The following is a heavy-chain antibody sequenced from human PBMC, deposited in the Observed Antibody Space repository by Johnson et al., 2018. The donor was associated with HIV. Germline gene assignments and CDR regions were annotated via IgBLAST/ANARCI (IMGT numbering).Heavy chain of an antibody. CDR3: ARDKGGIVGYDAFDI. V-gene: IGHV3-30*03. CDR2: ISYDGSNK. CDR1: GFTFSDYY. Sequence: QVQLVESGGGLVKPGGSLRLSCAASGFTFSDYYMSWIRQAPGKGLEWVAVISYDGSNKYYADSVKGRFTIARDNSKNTLDLQMNSLRAEDTAVYYCARDKGGIVGYDAFDIWGQGTMVTVSS. J-gene: IGHJ3*02. D-gene: IGHD1-26*01.